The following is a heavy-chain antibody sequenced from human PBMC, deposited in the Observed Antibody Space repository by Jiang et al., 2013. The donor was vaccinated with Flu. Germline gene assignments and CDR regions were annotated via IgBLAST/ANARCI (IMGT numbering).Heavy chain of an antibody. CDR3: AGRLDLPGIAAAEEWFDP. D-gene: IGHD6-13*01. J-gene: IGHJ5*02. CDR1: GGSISSYY. Sequence: LLKPSETLSLTCTVSGGSISSYYWSWIRQPPGKGLEWIGYIYYSGSTNYNPSLKSRVTISVDTSKNQFSLKLSSVTAADTAVYYCAGRLDLPGIAAAEEWFDPWGQGTLVTVSS. V-gene: IGHV4-59*01. CDR2: IYYSGST.